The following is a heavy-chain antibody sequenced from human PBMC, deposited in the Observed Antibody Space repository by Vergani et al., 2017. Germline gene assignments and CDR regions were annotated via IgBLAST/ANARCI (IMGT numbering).Heavy chain of an antibody. D-gene: IGHD2/OR15-2a*01. V-gene: IGHV3-23*01. CDR3: VKEKIDLGSYFFDS. Sequence: EVHLLESGGGLVQSGGSLRLSCAASGFTFSNSAVSWVRQAPGGGLAWVSSISGPGLSTYYADSVKGRFSISRDNSKNTVFLQIHSLRAADTAIYYCVKEKIDLGSYFFDSWGHGILVTVSS. CDR1: GFTFSNSA. J-gene: IGHJ4*01. CDR2: ISGPGLST.